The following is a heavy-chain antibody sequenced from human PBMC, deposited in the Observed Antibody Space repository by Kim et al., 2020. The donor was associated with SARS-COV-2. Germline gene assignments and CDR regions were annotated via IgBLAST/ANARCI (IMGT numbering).Heavy chain of an antibody. Sequence: ASVKVSCKASGYTFTSYAMNWVRQAPGQGLEWMGWINTNTGNPTYAQGFTGRFVFSLDTSVSTAYLQISSLKAEDTAVYYCARGESEYYDFWSGYSPGGMDVWGPGTTVTVSS. V-gene: IGHV7-4-1*02. J-gene: IGHJ6*02. CDR3: ARGESEYYDFWSGYSPGGMDV. CDR2: INTNTGNP. D-gene: IGHD3-3*01. CDR1: GYTFTSYA.